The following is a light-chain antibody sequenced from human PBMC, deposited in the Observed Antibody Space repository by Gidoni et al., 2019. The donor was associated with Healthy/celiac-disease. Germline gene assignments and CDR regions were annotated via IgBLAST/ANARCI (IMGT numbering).Light chain of an antibody. Sequence: SYELTQPPSVSVSLGQMARITCSGEALPKKYAYWYQQKPGQFPVRVIYKDSERPAGIPERFSGSSSEIIGTLTISGVQAEDEADYYCLSADSSGTYRVFGGGTKLTVL. CDR1: ALPKKY. V-gene: IGLV3-16*01. J-gene: IGLJ2*01. CDR3: LSADSSGTYRV. CDR2: KDS.